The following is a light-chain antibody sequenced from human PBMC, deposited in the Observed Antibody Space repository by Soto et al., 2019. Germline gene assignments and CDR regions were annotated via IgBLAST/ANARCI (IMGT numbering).Light chain of an antibody. Sequence: DIQMTQSPSTLSASIGDIVTITCRASQTINNWLAWYQQKPGKAPNLLIYHASNLETGVPSRFSGSAFGTEFTLTIIRPQPDDFAIYYCQHYDSYPWTFGQGTKGAIK. CDR2: HAS. V-gene: IGKV1-5*01. CDR1: QTINNW. CDR3: QHYDSYPWT. J-gene: IGKJ1*01.